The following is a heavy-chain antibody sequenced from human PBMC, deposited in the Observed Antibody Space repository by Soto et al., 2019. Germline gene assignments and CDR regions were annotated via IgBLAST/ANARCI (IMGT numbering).Heavy chain of an antibody. D-gene: IGHD6-13*01. V-gene: IGHV4-31*03. Sequence: QVQLQESGPGLVKPSQTLSLTCTVSGGFISSGGYYWSWFRQHPGKGLEWIGYIYYSGNTYYNPSLKSRVPISVDTSKNQFSLKLNAVTAADTAVYYCVASPGIIAVVGPLLYEMDVWGQGTTVTVSS. CDR1: GGFISSGGYY. J-gene: IGHJ6*02. CDR3: VASPGIIAVVGPLLYEMDV. CDR2: IYYSGNT.